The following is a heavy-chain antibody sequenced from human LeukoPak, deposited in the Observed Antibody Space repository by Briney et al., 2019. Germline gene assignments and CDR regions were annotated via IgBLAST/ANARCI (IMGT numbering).Heavy chain of an antibody. J-gene: IGHJ4*02. D-gene: IGHD3-22*01. V-gene: IGHV4-34*01. Sequence: SETLSLTCAVYGGSFSGYYWSWIRQPPGKGLEWIGEINHSGSTNYNPSLKSRVTISVDTSKNQFSLKLSSVTAADSAVYYCARASGYYYGDFDYWGQGTLVTVSS. CDR1: GGSFSGYY. CDR2: INHSGST. CDR3: ARASGYYYGDFDY.